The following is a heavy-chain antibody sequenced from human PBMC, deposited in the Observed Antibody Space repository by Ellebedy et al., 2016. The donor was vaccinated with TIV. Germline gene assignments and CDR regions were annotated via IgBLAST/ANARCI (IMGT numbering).Heavy chain of an antibody. CDR1: GGSISSSSNY. J-gene: IGHJ6*02. CDR3: ARHGTVGPTAYYYYSGLDV. Sequence: MPSETLSLTCTVSGGSISSSSNYWGWIRQPPGKGLEWIGSIYYSGSTYYNPSLKSRVTISAATPKNQFSLRLKSVTAADTATYFCARHGTVGPTAYYYYSGLDVWGLGTTVTVSS. V-gene: IGHV4-39*01. CDR2: IYYSGST. D-gene: IGHD1-26*01.